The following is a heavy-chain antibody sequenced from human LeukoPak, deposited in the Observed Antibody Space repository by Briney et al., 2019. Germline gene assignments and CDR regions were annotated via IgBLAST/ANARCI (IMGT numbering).Heavy chain of an antibody. CDR2: ISTSGRTM. V-gene: IGHV3-48*02. CDR1: GFTFSSYS. Sequence: GGSLRLSCAASGFTFSSYSMNWVRRAPGEGLEWVSYISTSGRTMIYADSVKGRFTISRDNAKNSLYLHMNSLRDEDTALYYCARGTAVATGNFDYWGQGTLVTVSS. D-gene: IGHD4-23*01. CDR3: ARGTAVATGNFDY. J-gene: IGHJ4*02.